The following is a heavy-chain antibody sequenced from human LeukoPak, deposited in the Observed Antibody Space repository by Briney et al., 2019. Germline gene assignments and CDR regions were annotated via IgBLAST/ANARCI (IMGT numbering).Heavy chain of an antibody. CDR3: AKDPGRGMACPTGNWFDP. D-gene: IGHD3-10*01. CDR1: GFTFSTSA. V-gene: IGHV3-30*18. CDR2: ISSDGSNN. Sequence: GGSLRLSCLASGFTFSTSAMTWVRQAPGKGLEWVAVISSDGSNNNYIDSVKGRFTISRDNSKNALFLQMTSLGVEDTAIYDCAKDPGRGMACPTGNWFDPWGQGTLVTVSS. J-gene: IGHJ5*02.